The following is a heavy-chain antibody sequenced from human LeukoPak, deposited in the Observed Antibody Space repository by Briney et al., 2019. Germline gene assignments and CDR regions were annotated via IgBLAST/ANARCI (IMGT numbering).Heavy chain of an antibody. CDR3: ARGLRYIAFDI. Sequence: SETLSLTCAVYGGSFSGYYWSWIRQPPGKGLEWIGEINHSGSTNYNLSLKSRVTISVDTSKNQFSLKLSSVTAADTAVYYCARGLRYIAFDIWGQGTMVTVSS. V-gene: IGHV4-34*01. CDR2: INHSGST. J-gene: IGHJ3*02. CDR1: GGSFSGYY. D-gene: IGHD3-16*01.